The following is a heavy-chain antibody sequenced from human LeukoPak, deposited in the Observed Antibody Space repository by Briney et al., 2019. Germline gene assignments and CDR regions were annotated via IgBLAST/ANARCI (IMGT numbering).Heavy chain of an antibody. CDR2: IIPIFGSA. J-gene: IGHJ4*02. CDR1: GGTFSSFA. CDR3: ARDDNWDHKALDF. D-gene: IGHD1-1*01. V-gene: IGHV1-69*06. Sequence: SVKVSCKASGGTFSSFAVSWVRQAPGQGLEWMGGIIPIFGSATYAQKFQGRVTITADKSTSTAYMELSSLRSEDSAVYYCARDDNWDHKALDFWGQGSLVTVSS.